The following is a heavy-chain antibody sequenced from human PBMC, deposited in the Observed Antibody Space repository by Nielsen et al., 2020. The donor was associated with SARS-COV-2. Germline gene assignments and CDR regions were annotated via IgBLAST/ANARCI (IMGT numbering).Heavy chain of an antibody. J-gene: IGHJ6*02. CDR2: IIPIFGTA. D-gene: IGHD2-15*01. CDR3: AAESRWSGMDV. CDR1: GGTFSSYA. V-gene: IGHV1-69*13. Sequence: SVKVSCKASGGTFSSYAISWVRQAPGQGLEWMGGIIPIFGTANYAQKFQGRVTITADESTSTAYMELSNLRFDDTAIYYCAAESRWSGMDVWGQGTTVTVSS.